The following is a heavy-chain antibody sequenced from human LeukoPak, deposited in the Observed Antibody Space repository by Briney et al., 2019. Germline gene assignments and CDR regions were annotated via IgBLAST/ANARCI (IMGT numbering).Heavy chain of an antibody. CDR1: GGSIRTNGYY. Sequence: SETLSLTCTVSGGSIRTNGYYWGWIRQTPGKGLEWIGSIYYSGITHYNPSLKSRVTISVDTSKNQFSLKLSSVTAADTAVYYCARDLVVVVPAAMDYYYYMDVWGKGTTVTVSS. CDR2: IYYSGIT. V-gene: IGHV4-39*07. J-gene: IGHJ6*03. D-gene: IGHD2-2*01. CDR3: ARDLVVVVPAAMDYYYYMDV.